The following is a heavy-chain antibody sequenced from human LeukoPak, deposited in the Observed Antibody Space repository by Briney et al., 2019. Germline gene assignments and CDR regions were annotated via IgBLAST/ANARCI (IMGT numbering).Heavy chain of an antibody. CDR3: AREALDSGGNYGWYFDL. CDR2: IGTADDT. J-gene: IGHJ2*01. D-gene: IGHD4-23*01. V-gene: IGHV3-13*04. Sequence: PGGSLRLSCAAPGFTFSSYDMHWVRQPTGKGLEWVSAIGTADDTYYPDSVKGRFTISRENAKNSLYLQMNSLRAEDTAVYYCAREALDSGGNYGWYFDLWGRGTLVSVSS. CDR1: GFTFSSYD.